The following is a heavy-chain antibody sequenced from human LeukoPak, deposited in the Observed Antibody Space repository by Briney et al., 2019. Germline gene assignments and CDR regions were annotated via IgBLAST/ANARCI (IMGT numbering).Heavy chain of an antibody. D-gene: IGHD3-22*01. J-gene: IGHJ4*02. CDR2: INSDGSST. V-gene: IGHV3-74*01. CDR1: AFTFSSYW. Sequence: GGSLRLSCAASAFTFSSYWMHWVRQAPGKGLVWVSRINSDGSSTSYADSVKGRFTISRDNAKNTLYLQMNSLRAEDTAMYYCARDCDTSGCDFWGQGTLVTVSS. CDR3: ARDCDTSGCDF.